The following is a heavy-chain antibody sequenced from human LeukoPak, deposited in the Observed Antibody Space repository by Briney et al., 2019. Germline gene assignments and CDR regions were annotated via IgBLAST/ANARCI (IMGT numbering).Heavy chain of an antibody. J-gene: IGHJ4*02. CDR2: ISYDGGDK. D-gene: IGHD3-16*01. CDR1: GFSFNNYA. V-gene: IGHV3-30*18. Sequence: GKSLRLSRAASGFSFNNYAMYWVRQAPGKGLEWVALISYDGGDKYYAESMKGRITISRDNAENTLYLQMNNLRPDDTAFYFCVKEGVEYSYSYGDYWGQGTLVTVSS. CDR3: VKEGVEYSYSYGDY.